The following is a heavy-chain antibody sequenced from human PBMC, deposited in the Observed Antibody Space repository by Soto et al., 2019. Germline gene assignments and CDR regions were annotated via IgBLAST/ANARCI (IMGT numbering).Heavy chain of an antibody. Sequence: SVKVSCKASGGTFSSYTISWVRQAPGQGLEWMGRIIPILGIANYAQKFQGRVTITADKSTSTAYMELSSLRSEDTAVYYCARDLASKGFDPWGQGTLVTVSS. CDR3: ARDLASKGFDP. J-gene: IGHJ5*02. CDR2: IIPILGIA. V-gene: IGHV1-69*04. CDR1: GGTFSSYT.